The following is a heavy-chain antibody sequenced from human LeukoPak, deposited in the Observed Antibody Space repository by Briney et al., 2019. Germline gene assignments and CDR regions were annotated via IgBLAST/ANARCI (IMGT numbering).Heavy chain of an antibody. Sequence: GGSLRLSCAASGFTFSSYAMSWVRQAPGKGLEWVSAISGSGGSKYYADSVKGRFTISRDNSKNTLYLQMNGLRAEDSAVYYCAKAGIQLWFDYWGQGTMVTVSS. J-gene: IGHJ5*01. D-gene: IGHD5-18*01. CDR3: AKAGIQLWFDY. CDR1: GFTFSSYA. CDR2: ISGSGGSK. V-gene: IGHV3-23*01.